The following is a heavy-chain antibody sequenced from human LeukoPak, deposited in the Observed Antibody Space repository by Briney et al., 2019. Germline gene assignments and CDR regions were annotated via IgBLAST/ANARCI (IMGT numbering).Heavy chain of an antibody. CDR2: INSDGSST. Sequence: VGSLRLSCAASGFTFSIYWMHWVRQAPGKGLVWVSRINSDGSSTSYADSVKGRFTISRDNAKNTLYLQMNSLRAEDTAVYYCARNVLPGYFDYWGQGTLVTVSS. CDR3: ARNVLPGYFDY. V-gene: IGHV3-74*01. CDR1: GFTFSIYW. J-gene: IGHJ4*02. D-gene: IGHD2-15*01.